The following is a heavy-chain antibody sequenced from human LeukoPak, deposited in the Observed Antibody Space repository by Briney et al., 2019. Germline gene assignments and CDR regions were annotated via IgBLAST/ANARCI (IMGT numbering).Heavy chain of an antibody. CDR3: ARDISQQLGPGFDY. V-gene: IGHV3-33*08. CDR1: GFTFSSYA. J-gene: IGHJ4*02. D-gene: IGHD6-13*01. CDR2: IWSDGSNK. Sequence: GGSLRLSCAASGFTFSSYAMSWVRQAPGKGLEWVAAIWSDGSNKYYADSVKGRFTISRDNSKNTLYLQMNSLRAEDTAVYYCARDISQQLGPGFDYWGQGTLVTVSS.